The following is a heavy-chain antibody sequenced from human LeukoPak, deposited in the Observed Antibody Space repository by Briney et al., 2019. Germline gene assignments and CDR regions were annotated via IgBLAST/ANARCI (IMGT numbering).Heavy chain of an antibody. CDR1: GGSFSAYY. V-gene: IGHV4-34*01. CDR3: AGHPTKWELRLSLDY. Sequence: PSETLSLTCAVYGGSFSAYYWSWIRQPPGKGLEWVGEVNHSGSTNFNPSLKSRVTISVDTSKNQFSLKMNSMTAADTAVYYCAGHPTKWELRLSLDYWGQGILVTVSS. D-gene: IGHD1-26*01. CDR2: VNHSGST. J-gene: IGHJ4*02.